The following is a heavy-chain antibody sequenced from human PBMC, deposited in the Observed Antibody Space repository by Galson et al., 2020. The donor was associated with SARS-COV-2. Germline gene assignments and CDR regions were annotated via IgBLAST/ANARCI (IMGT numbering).Heavy chain of an antibody. CDR3: ARMYLSGWATPADDAFDI. CDR2: IFSNDEK. CDR1: GFSLSNARMG. D-gene: IGHD6-19*01. Sequence: SGPTLVKPTETLTLTCTVSGFSLSNARMGVSWIRQPPGKALEWLAHIFSNDEKSYSTSLKSRLTISKDTSKSQVVLTMTNMDPVDTATYYCARMYLSGWATPADDAFDIWGQGTMVTVSS. J-gene: IGHJ3*02. V-gene: IGHV2-26*01.